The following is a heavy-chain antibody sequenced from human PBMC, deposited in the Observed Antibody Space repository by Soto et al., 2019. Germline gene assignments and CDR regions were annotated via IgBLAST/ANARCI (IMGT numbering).Heavy chain of an antibody. CDR2: VIPNLGVT. CDR1: GGTLSSYT. V-gene: IGHV1-69*04. CDR3: ARDKGYCSDTSCPDFDY. D-gene: IGHD2-15*01. Sequence: SVKVSCKASGGTLSSYTFGWVQQAPEQGLEWMGRVIPNLGVTNYAKKFQGRFTIVVDTSTSTAYMELNSLRYEDTAVYYCARDKGYCSDTSCPDFDYWGQGTLVTVSS. J-gene: IGHJ4*02.